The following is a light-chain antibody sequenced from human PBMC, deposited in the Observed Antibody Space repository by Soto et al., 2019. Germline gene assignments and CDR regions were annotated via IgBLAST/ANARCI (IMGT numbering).Light chain of an antibody. CDR1: QSVSNN. Sequence: EMVVTQSPATLSVSPGERATLSCRASQSVSNNYLAWYQQKPGQAPRLLIYGASTRATGIPARFSGSGSGTEFTLTISNLQSEDFAVYFCQQYDSSPTTFGQGTKVDIK. J-gene: IGKJ1*01. V-gene: IGKV3D-15*01. CDR3: QQYDSSPTT. CDR2: GAS.